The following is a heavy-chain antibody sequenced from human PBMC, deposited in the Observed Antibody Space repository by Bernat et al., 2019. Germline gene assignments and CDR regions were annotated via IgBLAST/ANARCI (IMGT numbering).Heavy chain of an antibody. D-gene: IGHD5-12*01. Sequence: QVQLVESGGGVVQPGRSLRLSCAASGFTFSSYGMHWVRQAPGKGLEWVAFVRYDGSNKYYADSMKGRFTISKDNSKNTLYLQMNSLRAEDTAVYYCAKDESGMVATYWGQGTLVTVSS. V-gene: IGHV3-30*02. CDR1: GFTFSSYG. CDR2: VRYDGSNK. J-gene: IGHJ4*02. CDR3: AKDESGMVATY.